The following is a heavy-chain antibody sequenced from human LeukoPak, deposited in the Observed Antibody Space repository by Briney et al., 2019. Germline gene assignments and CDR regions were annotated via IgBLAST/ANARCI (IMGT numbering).Heavy chain of an antibody. CDR3: TRESGSYHGNDY. V-gene: IGHV1-46*01. J-gene: IGHJ4*02. Sequence: ASVKVSCKASGYTFPSYFMHWVRQAPGQGLEWMGIINPTGGSTTYAQKFQGRVTMTRDTSTSTVYMELSSLRSDDTAVYYCTRESGSYHGNDYWGQGTLVTVSS. CDR1: GYTFPSYF. CDR2: INPTGGST. D-gene: IGHD1-26*01.